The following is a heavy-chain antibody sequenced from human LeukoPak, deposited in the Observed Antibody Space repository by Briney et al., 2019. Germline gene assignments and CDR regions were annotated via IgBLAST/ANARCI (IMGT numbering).Heavy chain of an antibody. D-gene: IGHD3-10*01. V-gene: IGHV3-66*01. J-gene: IGHJ4*02. CDR2: IYSGGTT. CDR3: ARKSDSLMLRGGDC. CDR1: EFSVSSNY. Sequence: GGSLRLSCAASEFSVSSNYMIWVRQAPGKGLECVSIIYSGGTTYYADSVRGRFTISRDNSKNTLYLQMDRLRVEDTAVYYCARKSDSLMLRGGDCWGQGTLVTVSS.